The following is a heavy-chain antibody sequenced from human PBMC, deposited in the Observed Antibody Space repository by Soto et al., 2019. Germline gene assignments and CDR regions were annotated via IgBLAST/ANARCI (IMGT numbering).Heavy chain of an antibody. V-gene: IGHV1-2*02. CDR1: GYPVTAYY. CDR2: INPATGAA. CDR3: SEGGGVGVAGSAAFDM. Sequence: QLHLVQSGAVVKKPGASVTVSCSASGYPVTAYYMHWVRQAPGRGLEWMGGINPATGAAKYTQTFPGRGTLARDTSKGTGLKELGGLTSEGTAVFYCSEGGGVGVAGSAAFDMWGQGTLVTVSS. J-gene: IGHJ3*02. D-gene: IGHD3-3*01.